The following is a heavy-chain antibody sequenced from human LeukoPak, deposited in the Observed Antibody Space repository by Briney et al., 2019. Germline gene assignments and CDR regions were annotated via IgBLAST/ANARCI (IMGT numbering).Heavy chain of an antibody. Sequence: SETLSHTCAVYGGSFSGYYWSWIRQPPGKGLEWIGYIYYSGSTNYNPSLKSRVTISVDTSKNQFSLKLSSVTAADTAVYYCARVVQSTDSSGFYLPEYFQHWGQGTLVTVSS. D-gene: IGHD3-22*01. CDR3: ARVVQSTDSSGFYLPEYFQH. CDR1: GGSFSGYY. V-gene: IGHV4-59*01. CDR2: IYYSGST. J-gene: IGHJ1*01.